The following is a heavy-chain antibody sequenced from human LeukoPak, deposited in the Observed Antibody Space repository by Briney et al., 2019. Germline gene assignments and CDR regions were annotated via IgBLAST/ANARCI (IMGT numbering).Heavy chain of an antibody. V-gene: IGHV1-3*01. CDR1: GYTFTSYA. D-gene: IGHD5-18*01. J-gene: IGHJ6*02. Sequence: ASVKVSCKASGYTFTSYAMHWVRQAPGQRLEWMGWINAGNGNTKYSQKFQGRVTITRDTSASTAYMELSSLRSEDTAVYYCARGHSYGYYYYYGMDVWGQGTTVTDSS. CDR3: ARGHSYGYYYYYGMDV. CDR2: INAGNGNT.